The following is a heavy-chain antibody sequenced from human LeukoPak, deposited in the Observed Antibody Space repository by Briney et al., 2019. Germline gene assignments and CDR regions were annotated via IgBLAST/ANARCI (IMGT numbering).Heavy chain of an antibody. J-gene: IGHJ4*02. CDR1: GFTFNRYS. V-gene: IGHV3-21*01. CDR3: ARSSSGWYVY. Sequence: RGCLRLSCAASGFTFNRYSMNWGRPGPGKGLEWVSSVSSSSSYIYYADSVKGRYTIARDNAKDSLYLQMNSLRAEDTAEYYCARSSSGWYVYWGQGTLVTVSS. CDR2: VSSSSSYI. D-gene: IGHD6-19*01.